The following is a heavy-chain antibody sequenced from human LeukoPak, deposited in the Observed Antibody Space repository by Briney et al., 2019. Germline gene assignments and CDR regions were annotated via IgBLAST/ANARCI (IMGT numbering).Heavy chain of an antibody. CDR2: ISAYNGNT. V-gene: IGHV1-18*01. D-gene: IGHD3-22*01. CDR1: GYTFTSYG. Sequence: ASVKVSCKASGYTFTSYGISWVRQAPGQGLEWMGWISAYNGNTNYAQKLQGRVTMTTDTSTSTAYMELRSLRSDDTAVYYCARDISGARITMIVVVTADAFDIWGQGTMVTVSS. J-gene: IGHJ3*02. CDR3: ARDISGARITMIVVVTADAFDI.